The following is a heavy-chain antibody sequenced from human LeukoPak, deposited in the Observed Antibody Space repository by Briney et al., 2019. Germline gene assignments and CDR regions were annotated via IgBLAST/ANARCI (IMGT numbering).Heavy chain of an antibody. J-gene: IGHJ4*02. D-gene: IGHD1-14*01. CDR3: ARSERRNPIDY. CDR2: IYHSGST. V-gene: IGHV4-38-2*02. CDR1: GYSISSGYY. Sequence: SETLSLTCTVSGYSISSGYYWGWIRQPPGKGLEWIGSIYHSGSTYYNPSLKSRVTISVDTSKDQFSLKLSSVTAADTAVYYCARSERRNPIDYWGQGTLVTVSS.